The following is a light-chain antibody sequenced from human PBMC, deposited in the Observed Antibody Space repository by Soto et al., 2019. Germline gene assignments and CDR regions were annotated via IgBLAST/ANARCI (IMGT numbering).Light chain of an antibody. CDR1: SSDVGGYNH. V-gene: IGLV2-14*01. J-gene: IGLJ2*01. Sequence: QSVLTQPASVSGSPGQSITISCTGTSSDVGGYNHVSWYQHSPGKAPKLILFAVSDRPSGVSHRFSGSKSGNTASLTISVLQAEDEADYYCCSYTSLSTVVFGGGTKLTVL. CDR3: CSYTSLSTVV. CDR2: AVS.